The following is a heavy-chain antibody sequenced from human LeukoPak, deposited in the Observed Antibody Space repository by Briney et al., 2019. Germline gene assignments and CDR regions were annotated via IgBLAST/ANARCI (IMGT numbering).Heavy chain of an antibody. V-gene: IGHV1-8*01. D-gene: IGHD6-13*01. CDR3: ARGRSGLAAAGTYDY. CDR2: INPKSGRT. Sequence: GASVKVSCKASGYTFTSSDIYWVRQATGQGLEWMGWINPKSGRTGYAKKFQARVSMTMNTSISTAYMEVSSLRFEDTAVYYCARGRSGLAAAGTYDYWGQGTLITVSS. CDR1: GYTFTSSD. J-gene: IGHJ4*02.